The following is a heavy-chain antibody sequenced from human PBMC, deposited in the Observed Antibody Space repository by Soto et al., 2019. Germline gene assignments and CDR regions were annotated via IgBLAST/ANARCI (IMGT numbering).Heavy chain of an antibody. CDR3: AREAGTPGLWYFDL. CDR2: ISSNGATT. Sequence: EVQLVESGGDLVQPGGSLRLSCAGSGFSFSRYSIHWVRQAPGKGPEYVAVISSNGATTYYADSVKGRFTISRDNSKNTAFLQMGSLRDEDMAVYFCAREAGTPGLWYFDLWGRGTLVTVSS. CDR1: GFSFSRYS. V-gene: IGHV3-64*07. D-gene: IGHD1-1*01. J-gene: IGHJ2*01.